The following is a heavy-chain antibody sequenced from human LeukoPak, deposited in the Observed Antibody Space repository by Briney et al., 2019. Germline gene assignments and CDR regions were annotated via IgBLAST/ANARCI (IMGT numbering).Heavy chain of an antibody. V-gene: IGHV3-7*04. CDR3: VRDISTGWAFDV. Sequence: GGSLRLSCSFSGFTISSYWMSWVRQAPGKGLEWVANVKQDGIEKYYVDSVNGRFTISRDNTKNSLYLQMNSLRVEDTAVYYCVRDISTGWAFDVWGQGTVVTVSS. D-gene: IGHD6-19*01. CDR2: VKQDGIEK. CDR1: GFTISSYW. J-gene: IGHJ3*01.